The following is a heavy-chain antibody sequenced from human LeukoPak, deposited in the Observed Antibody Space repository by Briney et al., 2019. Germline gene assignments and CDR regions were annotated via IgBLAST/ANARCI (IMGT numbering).Heavy chain of an antibody. Sequence: RSSETLSLTCAVYGGSFSGYYWSWIRQPPGKGLEWIGEINHSGSTNYNPSLKSRVTISVDTSKNQFSLKLSSVTAADTAVYYCASSSWYGDYYYYYYMDVWGKGTTVTVSS. D-gene: IGHD6-13*01. J-gene: IGHJ6*03. CDR1: GGSFSGYY. V-gene: IGHV4-34*01. CDR2: INHSGST. CDR3: ASSSWYGDYYYYYYMDV.